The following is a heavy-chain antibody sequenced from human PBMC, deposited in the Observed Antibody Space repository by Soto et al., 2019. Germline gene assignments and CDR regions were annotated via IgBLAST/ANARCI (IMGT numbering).Heavy chain of an antibody. CDR2: INPSGGIT. CDR3: ARGISTTRYYYYYGMDV. V-gene: IGHV1-46*01. CDR1: GYTLTSYY. D-gene: IGHD2-2*01. Sequence: ASVKVSCKASGYTLTSYYLHWVRQAPGQGPEWMGIINPSGGITNDAQKFQDRVTMTSDTSTSTVYMELSGLRSEDTAVYYCARGISTTRYYYYYGMDVWGQGTTVTVSS. J-gene: IGHJ6*02.